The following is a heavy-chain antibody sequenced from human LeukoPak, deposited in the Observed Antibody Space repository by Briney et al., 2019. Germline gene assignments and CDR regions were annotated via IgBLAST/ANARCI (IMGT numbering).Heavy chain of an antibody. V-gene: IGHV4-39*01. CDR1: GGSISSSSYY. D-gene: IGHD6-13*01. Sequence: PSETLSLTCTVSGGSISSSSYYWGWIRQPPGKGLEWIGSIYYSRSTYYNPSLKSRVTISVDTSKNQFSLKLSSVTAPDTSVYYCARRHRIAAAPAFDCWGKVTLVTVSS. CDR2: IYYSRST. CDR3: ARRHRIAAAPAFDC. J-gene: IGHJ4*02.